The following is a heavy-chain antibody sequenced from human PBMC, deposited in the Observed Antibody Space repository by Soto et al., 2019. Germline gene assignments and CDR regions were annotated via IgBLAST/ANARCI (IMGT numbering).Heavy chain of an antibody. J-gene: IGHJ4*02. V-gene: IGHV4-38-2*01. CDR2: IYHSGGT. Sequence: SETLSLTCAVSGYSLTSGYYCGWIRQPPGKGLEWIGSIYHSGGTYYNPSLKSRVTISVDTSKNHFSLKLTSVTAADTAVYYCARARIVVAGTIVDYWGQGTLVTVSS. D-gene: IGHD6-19*01. CDR1: GYSLTSGYY. CDR3: ARARIVVAGTIVDY.